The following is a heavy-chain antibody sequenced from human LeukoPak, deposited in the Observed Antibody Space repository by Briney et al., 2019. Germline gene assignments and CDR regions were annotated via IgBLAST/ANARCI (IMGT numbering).Heavy chain of an antibody. V-gene: IGHV3-48*03. CDR3: AREQRVAGLGNLDL. D-gene: IGHD2-15*01. CDR2: IDGSGSII. CDR1: GFTFSSYE. Sequence: GGSLRLSCAASGFTFSSYEMHWVRQAPGKGLEWLSNIDGSGSIIYQADSVKGRFTISRDNARNSVYLQMNSLRAEDTAVYFCAREQRVAGLGNLDLWGRGTLVTVSS. J-gene: IGHJ2*01.